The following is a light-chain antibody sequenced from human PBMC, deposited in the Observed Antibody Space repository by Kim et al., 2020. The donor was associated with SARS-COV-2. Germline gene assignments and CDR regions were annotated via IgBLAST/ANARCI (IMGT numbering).Light chain of an antibody. J-gene: IGKJ4*01. Sequence: ASLGDRVSIPCRASQGISSYLAWYQQKPARAPKLLIYSASSLQRGVPSRFSGSGSGTDFSLTISSLQPEDSATYYCQQAHSFPVTFGGGTKVDIK. CDR1: QGISSY. CDR2: SAS. V-gene: IGKV1-12*01. CDR3: QQAHSFPVT.